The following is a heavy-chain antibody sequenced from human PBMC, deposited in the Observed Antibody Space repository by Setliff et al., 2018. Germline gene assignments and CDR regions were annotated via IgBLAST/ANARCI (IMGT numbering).Heavy chain of an antibody. V-gene: IGHV4-61*09. D-gene: IGHD6-19*01. J-gene: IGHJ4*02. CDR2: IYTSGST. CDR3: ARQPRTYVAAGPPFEY. Sequence: PSETLSLTCTVSGGSISSGSYYWSWIRQPAGKGLEWIGHIYTSGSTNYNPSRKSRVTISVDTSKNQFSLKLSSVTAADTAVYYCARQPRTYVAAGPPFEYWGQGTLVTVSS. CDR1: GGSISSGSYY.